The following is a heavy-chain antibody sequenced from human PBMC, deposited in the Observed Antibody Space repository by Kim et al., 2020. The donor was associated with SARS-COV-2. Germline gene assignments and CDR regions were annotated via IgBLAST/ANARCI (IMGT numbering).Heavy chain of an antibody. D-gene: IGHD5-12*01. Sequence: ETLSLTCTVSGGSISSSSYYWGWIRQPPGKGLEWIGSIYFSGSTYYNPSLKSRVTISVDTSKNQFSLRLSSVTAADTAVYYCARHRRAGIVATMRDFNYWGQGTLVTVSS. CDR1: GGSISSSSYY. J-gene: IGHJ4*02. CDR2: IYFSGST. V-gene: IGHV4-39*01. CDR3: ARHRRAGIVATMRDFNY.